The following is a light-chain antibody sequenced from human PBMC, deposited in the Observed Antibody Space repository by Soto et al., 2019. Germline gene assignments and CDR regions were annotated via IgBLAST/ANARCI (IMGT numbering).Light chain of an antibody. Sequence: IPMSHSLSSLSLYLPNIVTITFRASQTISTWLAWYQQKPGKAPELLIYDASTLESGVPSRFSGSGSGTEFSLTICSLQPDDLATFCCQQYSSRSRRFGEGAKVDIK. CDR1: QTISTW. J-gene: IGKJ1*01. CDR2: DAS. CDR3: QQYSSRSRR. V-gene: IGKV1-5*01.